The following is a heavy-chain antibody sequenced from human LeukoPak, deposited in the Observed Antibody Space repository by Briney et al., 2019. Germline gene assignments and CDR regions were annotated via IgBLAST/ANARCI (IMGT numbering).Heavy chain of an antibody. J-gene: IGHJ4*02. CDR2: MSYSGSTR. Sequence: GGSLRLSCAASGFSVSSNDMNWVRQAPGKGLEWVSYMSYSGSTRYYADSVKGRFTISRDNAKNSVYLQMNSLRAEDTAVYYCSTSHGANSDSDYWGQGTPVTVSS. CDR3: STSHGANSDSDY. V-gene: IGHV3-48*03. CDR1: GFSVSSND. D-gene: IGHD4-23*01.